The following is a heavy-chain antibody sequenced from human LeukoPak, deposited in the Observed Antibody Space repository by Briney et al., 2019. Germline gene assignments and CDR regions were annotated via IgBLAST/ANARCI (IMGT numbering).Heavy chain of an antibody. CDR2: ISSSGGST. V-gene: IGHV3-23*01. CDR3: AKDFSPPVAKL. Sequence: GGSLRLSCAASGFTLRSYAMSWVRQAPGKGLEWVSAISSSGGSTYYADSVKGRFTISRDNSKNTLYLQMNSLRAEDTAVYYCAKDFSPPVAKLWGQGTLVTVSS. CDR1: GFTLRSYA. J-gene: IGHJ4*01. D-gene: IGHD5-12*01.